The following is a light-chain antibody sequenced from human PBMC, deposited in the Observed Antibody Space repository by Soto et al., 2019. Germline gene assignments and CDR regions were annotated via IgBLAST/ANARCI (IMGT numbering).Light chain of an antibody. J-gene: IGKJ5*01. CDR3: QQYDSAPIT. V-gene: IGKV4-1*01. CDR2: WAS. CDR1: QSVLYSSNSKNY. Sequence: DIVMTQSPDSLAVSLGERATLNCKSSQSVLYSSNSKNYLTWYQQKPGQPPKLLIYWASTRESGVPDRFSGSGSGTDFTLTISSLQAEDVAVYYCQQYDSAPITFGQGTRLEIK.